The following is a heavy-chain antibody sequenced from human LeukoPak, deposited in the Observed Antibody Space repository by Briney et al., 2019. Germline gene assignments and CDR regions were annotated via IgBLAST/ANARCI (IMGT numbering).Heavy chain of an antibody. V-gene: IGHV4-34*01. J-gene: IGHJ5*02. Sequence: SETLSLTCAVYGGSFSGYYWSWIRQPPGKGLEWIGEINHSGSTNYNPSLKSRVTISVDTSKNQFSLKLSSVTAADTAVYYCARDTWFAPWGQGTLVTVSS. CDR1: GGSFSGYY. CDR3: ARDTWFAP. CDR2: INHSGST.